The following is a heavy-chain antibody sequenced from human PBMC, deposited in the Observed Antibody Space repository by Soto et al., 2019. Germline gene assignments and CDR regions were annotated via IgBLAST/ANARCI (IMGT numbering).Heavy chain of an antibody. Sequence: SQTLSLTCAISGDSVSSNSAAWNWIRQSPSRGLEWLGRTYYRSKWYNDYAVSVKSRITINPDTSKNQFSLQLNSVTPEDTAVYYCXRDGAIAVAGTNYGMDVWGQGTTVTVSS. CDR3: XRDGAIAVAGTNYGMDV. J-gene: IGHJ6*02. D-gene: IGHD6-19*01. CDR2: TYYRSKWYN. V-gene: IGHV6-1*01. CDR1: GDSVSSNSAA.